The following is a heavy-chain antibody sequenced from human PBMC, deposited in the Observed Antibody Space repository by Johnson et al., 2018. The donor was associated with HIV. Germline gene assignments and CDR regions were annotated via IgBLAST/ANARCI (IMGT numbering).Heavy chain of an antibody. CDR3: AKEIAESSGYSGAFDI. CDR2: IYSGGTT. J-gene: IGHJ3*02. V-gene: IGHV3-53*04. CDR1: VFTVSSNY. Sequence: VQLVESGGGFVQPGGSLRLSCAASVFTVSSNYMYWVRPAPGKGLECVSVIYSGGTTYHADSLQGRFTISRDNSKNTLYLQMNSLRAEDTAVYYCAKEIAESSGYSGAFDIWGQGTMVTVSS. D-gene: IGHD3-22*01.